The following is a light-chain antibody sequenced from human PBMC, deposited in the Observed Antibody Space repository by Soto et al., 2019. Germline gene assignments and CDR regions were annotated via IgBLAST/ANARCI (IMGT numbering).Light chain of an antibody. CDR2: DAS. CDR3: QQYNSYSGT. V-gene: IGKV1-5*01. CDR1: QSISSW. J-gene: IGKJ1*01. Sequence: DIPMTQSPSTLSAALGDRVTITSRASQSISSWLAWYQQKPGKAPKLLIYDASSLESGVPSRFSGSGSGTEFTLTISSLQPDDFATYYCQQYNSYSGTFGQGTKVDI.